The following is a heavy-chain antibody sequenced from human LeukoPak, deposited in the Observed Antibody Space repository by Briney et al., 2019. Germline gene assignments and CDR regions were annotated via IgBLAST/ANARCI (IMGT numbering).Heavy chain of an antibody. CDR3: ANHQGPESATYYEYVWGSYSYYYYGMDV. Sequence: PGGSLRLSCPPSGFTFSSSAMSWVRQAPGEGLEWVSAISGSGGSTYYADSVKGRFTISRDNSKNTLYLQKNSPRAEDTAVYYCANHQGPESATYYEYVWGSYSYYYYGMDVWGQGTTVTVSS. V-gene: IGHV3-23*01. J-gene: IGHJ6*02. CDR1: GFTFSSSA. D-gene: IGHD3-16*01. CDR2: ISGSGGST.